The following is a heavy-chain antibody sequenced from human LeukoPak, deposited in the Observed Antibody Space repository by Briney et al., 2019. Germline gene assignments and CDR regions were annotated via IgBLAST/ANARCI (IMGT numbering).Heavy chain of an antibody. J-gene: IGHJ4*02. CDR1: GYTFTSYD. CDR3: ARGRGRGSSPTGRVFDY. D-gene: IGHD2-2*01. V-gene: IGHV1-8*03. Sequence: ASVKVSCKASGYTFTSYDINWVRQATGQGLEWMGWMNPNSGNTGYAQKFQGRVTITRNTSISTAYMELSSLRSEDTAVYYCARGRGRGSSPTGRVFDYWGKEPLVTVSS. CDR2: MNPNSGNT.